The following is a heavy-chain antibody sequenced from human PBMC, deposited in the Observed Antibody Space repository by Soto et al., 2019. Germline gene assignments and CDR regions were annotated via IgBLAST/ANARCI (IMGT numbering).Heavy chain of an antibody. CDR1: GGSISSGGYY. CDR3: ARGGNGDIVLVPAAFDYYGMDV. CDR2: IYYSGST. J-gene: IGHJ6*02. Sequence: QVQLQESGPGLVKPSQTLSLTCTVSGGSISSGGYYWSWIRQHPGKGLEWIGYIYYSGSTYYNPXLKXXXTISVDTSKNXXSXKXXSVTAADTAVYYCARGGNGDIVLVPAAFDYYGMDVWGQGTTVTVSS. V-gene: IGHV4-31*01. D-gene: IGHD2-2*01.